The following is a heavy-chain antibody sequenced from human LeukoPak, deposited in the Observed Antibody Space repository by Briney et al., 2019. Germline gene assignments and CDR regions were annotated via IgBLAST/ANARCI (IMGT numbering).Heavy chain of an antibody. Sequence: GASVTVSCKASGYTFTNYHISWVRQAPGQGLEWMGWISAYNGNTNYAQKLQGRVTMTTDTSTSTAYMELRSLRSDDTAVYYCASGYLSGSTYYFDYWGQGTLVTVSS. CDR1: GYTFTNYH. CDR3: ASGYLSGSTYYFDY. J-gene: IGHJ4*02. V-gene: IGHV1-18*01. D-gene: IGHD1-26*01. CDR2: ISAYNGNT.